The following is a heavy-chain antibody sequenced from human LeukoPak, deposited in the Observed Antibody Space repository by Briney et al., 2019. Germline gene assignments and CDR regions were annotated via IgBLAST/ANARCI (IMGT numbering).Heavy chain of an antibody. D-gene: IGHD5-12*01. Sequence: SEALSLTCTVSGGSISSYYWSWIRQPPGKGLEWIGYIYYSGSTNYNPSLKSRVTISVDTSKNQFSLKLSSVTAADTAVYYCARQTVDIVAKEAFDIWGQGTMVTVSS. J-gene: IGHJ3*02. CDR1: GGSISSYY. V-gene: IGHV4-59*01. CDR2: IYYSGST. CDR3: ARQTVDIVAKEAFDI.